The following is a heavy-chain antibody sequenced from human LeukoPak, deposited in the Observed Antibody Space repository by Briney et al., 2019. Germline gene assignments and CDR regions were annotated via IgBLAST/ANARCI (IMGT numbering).Heavy chain of an antibody. Sequence: GRSLRLSCAASGFTFDDYAMHWVRQAPGKGLEWVSGISWNSGSIGYADSVKGRFTISRDNAKNSLYLQMNSLRAEDTALYYCAKDCDDILTGYPQEGCCFDIWGQGTMVTVSS. CDR1: GFTFDDYA. V-gene: IGHV3-9*01. D-gene: IGHD3-9*01. CDR2: ISWNSGSI. J-gene: IGHJ3*02. CDR3: AKDCDDILTGYPQEGCCFDI.